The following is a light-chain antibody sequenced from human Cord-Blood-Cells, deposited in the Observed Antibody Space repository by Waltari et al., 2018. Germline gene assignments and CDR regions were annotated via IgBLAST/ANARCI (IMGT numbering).Light chain of an antibody. CDR2: WAS. CDR3: QQYYSTPVI. J-gene: IGKJ4*01. Sequence: DIVMTQSPDSLAVSLGERATTNCKSSQSVLYSSNNKNYLAWYQQKPGQPPKLLIYWASTRESGVPDRFSGSGSGTDFTLTISSLQAEDVAVYYCQQYYSTPVIFVGGTKVEIK. V-gene: IGKV4-1*01. CDR1: QSVLYSSNNKNY.